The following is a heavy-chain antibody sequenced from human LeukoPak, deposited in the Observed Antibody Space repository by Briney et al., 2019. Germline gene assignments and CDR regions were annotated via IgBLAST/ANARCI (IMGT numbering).Heavy chain of an antibody. Sequence: SVKVSCKASGGTFSTYAVNWVRQAPGQGLEWMGGIIPLFGTANYAQTFQGRVTITTDESTSTAYMELSSLRSEDTAIYYCTRVFARGGEIIGSYYYYWGQGTLVTVSS. CDR3: TRVFARGGEIIGSYYYY. J-gene: IGHJ4*02. V-gene: IGHV1-69*05. CDR1: GGTFSTYA. CDR2: IIPLFGTA. D-gene: IGHD3-10*01.